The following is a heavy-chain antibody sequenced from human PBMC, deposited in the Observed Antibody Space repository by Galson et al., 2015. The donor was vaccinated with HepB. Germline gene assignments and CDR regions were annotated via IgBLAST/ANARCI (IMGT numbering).Heavy chain of an antibody. CDR2: INPSGGST. V-gene: IGHV1-46*04. D-gene: IGHD3-22*01. CDR1: GYTFSSYY. J-gene: IGHJ6*03. CDR3: ARDRRFEGGSYDDSSGALSYYYYYMDV. Sequence: SVKVSCKASGYTFSSYYMHWVRQAPGQGLEWVGIINPSGGSTSYAQKLQGRVTMTRDTSTSTVYMDLSSLRSEDTAVYYCARDRRFEGGSYDDSSGALSYYYYYMDVCGKGTTVTVTS.